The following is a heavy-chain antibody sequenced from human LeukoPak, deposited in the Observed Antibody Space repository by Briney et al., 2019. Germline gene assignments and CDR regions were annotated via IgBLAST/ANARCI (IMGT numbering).Heavy chain of an antibody. J-gene: IGHJ4*02. V-gene: IGHV3-30*03. CDR3: ARDRAWNYFDY. Sequence: VAIISNDRSRKYYAHSVEGRFTISRDNSKNTLYLQMDSLRAEDTAVYYCARDRAWNYFDYWGQGTLVTVSS. CDR2: ISNDRSRK. D-gene: IGHD3-3*01.